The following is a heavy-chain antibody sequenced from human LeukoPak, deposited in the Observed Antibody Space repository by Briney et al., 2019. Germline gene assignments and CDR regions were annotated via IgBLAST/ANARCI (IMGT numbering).Heavy chain of an antibody. Sequence: SETLSLTCTVSGGSISSSSYYWGWIRQPPGKGLEWIGSIYYSGSTYYNPSLKSRVTISVDTSKNQFSRKLSSVTAADTAVYYCATLRPSANWELQYYFDYWGQGTLVTVSS. V-gene: IGHV4-39*01. J-gene: IGHJ4*02. D-gene: IGHD7-27*01. CDR1: GGSISSSSYY. CDR3: ATLRPSANWELQYYFDY. CDR2: IYYSGST.